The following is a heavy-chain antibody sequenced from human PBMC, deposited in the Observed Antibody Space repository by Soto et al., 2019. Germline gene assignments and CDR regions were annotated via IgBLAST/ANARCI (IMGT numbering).Heavy chain of an antibody. V-gene: IGHV1-18*01. J-gene: IGHJ5*02. CDR1: GYTFTNYG. D-gene: IGHD3-10*01. CDR2: INVYNGNT. CDR3: ARGVGSGSYSNQYNWFDP. Sequence: QVQLVQSGGEVKKPGASVKVSCKASGYTFTNYGISWVRQAPGQGLEWMGWINVYNGNTKYAQKVQGRVTMTTDTSTSTAYMELRSLRSADTAVYYCARGVGSGSYSNQYNWFDPWGQGTLVTVSS.